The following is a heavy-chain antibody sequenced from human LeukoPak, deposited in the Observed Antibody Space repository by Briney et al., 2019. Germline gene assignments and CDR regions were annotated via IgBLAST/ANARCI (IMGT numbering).Heavy chain of an antibody. J-gene: IGHJ4*02. D-gene: IGHD3-10*01. V-gene: IGHV3-74*01. CDR3: AKLAKYFYGSETYYFFEH. CDR1: GFTFSSYW. CDR2: INSDGSST. Sequence: PGGSLRLSCAASGFTFSSYWMHWVRQAPGKGLVWVSRINSDGSSTSYADSVKGRFTISRDNAKNTLSLQMNSLRAEDTAVYYCAKLAKYFYGSETYYFFEHWGQGTPVTASS.